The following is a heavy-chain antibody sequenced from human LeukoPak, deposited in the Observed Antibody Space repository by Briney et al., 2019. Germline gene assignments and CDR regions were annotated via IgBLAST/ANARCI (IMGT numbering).Heavy chain of an antibody. V-gene: IGHV1-46*01. D-gene: IGHD4-17*01. CDR1: GYTFTSYG. CDR3: ARAAPDPHDYGFDY. Sequence: ASVKVSCKASGYTFTSYGISWVRQAPGQGLEWMGIINPSGGSTSYAQKFQGRVTMTRDTSTSTVYMELSSLRSEDTAVYYCARAAPDPHDYGFDYWGQGTLVTVSS. CDR2: INPSGGST. J-gene: IGHJ4*02.